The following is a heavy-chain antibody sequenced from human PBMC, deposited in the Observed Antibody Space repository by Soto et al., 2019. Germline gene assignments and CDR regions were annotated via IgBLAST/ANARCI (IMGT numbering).Heavy chain of an antibody. CDR3: ARDRPPDCTNGVCSRYYYYGMDV. CDR1: GFTVSSNY. J-gene: IGHJ6*02. V-gene: IGHV3-53*01. Sequence: PGGSLRLSCAASGFTVSSNYMSWVRQAPGKGLEWVSVIYSGGSTYYADSVKGRFTISRDNSKNTLYLQMNSLRAEDTAVYYCARDRPPDCTNGVCSRYYYYGMDVWGQGTTVTVSS. CDR2: IYSGGST. D-gene: IGHD2-8*01.